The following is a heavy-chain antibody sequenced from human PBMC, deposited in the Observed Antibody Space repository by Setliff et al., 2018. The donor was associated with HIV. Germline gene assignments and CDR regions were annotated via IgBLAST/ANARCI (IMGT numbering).Heavy chain of an antibody. D-gene: IGHD6-19*01. CDR3: ASTGYSSGWSFDY. V-gene: IGHV4-39*07. CDR2: IYYSGST. CDR1: GGSISSSSYY. Sequence: PSETLSLTCTVSGGSISSSSYYWGWIRQPPGKGLEWIGSIYYSGSTYYNPSLKSRVTISVDTSKNQFSLKLSSVTAADTAVYYCASTGYSSGWSFDYWGQGTLGTVSS. J-gene: IGHJ4*02.